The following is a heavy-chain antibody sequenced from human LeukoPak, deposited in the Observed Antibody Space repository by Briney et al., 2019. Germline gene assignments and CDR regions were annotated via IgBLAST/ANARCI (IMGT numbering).Heavy chain of an antibody. Sequence: ASVKVSCKASGYIFTGYYMHWVRQAPGQGLEWMGWINPNSGGTNYAQKFQGRVTMTRDTSISTAYMELSRLRSDDTAVYYCASITMIVGNDAFDIWGQGTMVTVSS. CDR1: GYIFTGYY. D-gene: IGHD3-22*01. J-gene: IGHJ3*02. CDR2: INPNSGGT. V-gene: IGHV1-2*02. CDR3: ASITMIVGNDAFDI.